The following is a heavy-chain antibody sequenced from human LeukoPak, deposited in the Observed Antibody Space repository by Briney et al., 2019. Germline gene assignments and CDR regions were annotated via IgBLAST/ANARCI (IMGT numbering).Heavy chain of an antibody. CDR1: GFTFSSYA. Sequence: GGSLRLSCAASGFTFSSYAMSWVRQAPGKGLEWVSSISGSGGSTYYADSVKGRFTISRDNSKDTLYLQMNSLRAEDTAVYYCAKGGYSSGWRNYFDYWGQGTLVTVSS. CDR2: ISGSGGST. J-gene: IGHJ4*02. D-gene: IGHD6-19*01. CDR3: AKGGYSSGWRNYFDY. V-gene: IGHV3-23*01.